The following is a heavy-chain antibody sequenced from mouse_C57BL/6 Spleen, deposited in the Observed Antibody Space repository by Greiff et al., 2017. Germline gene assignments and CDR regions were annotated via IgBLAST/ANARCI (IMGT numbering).Heavy chain of an antibody. Sequence: QVQLKQSGAELARPGASVKLSCKASGYTFTSYGISWVKQRTGQGLEWIGEIYPRSGNTYYNEKFKGKATLTADKSSSTAYMELRSLTSEDSAVYFCAGRDYSNYGAYWGQGTLVTVSA. D-gene: IGHD2-5*01. CDR2: IYPRSGNT. J-gene: IGHJ3*01. CDR3: AGRDYSNYGAY. CDR1: GYTFTSYG. V-gene: IGHV1-81*01.